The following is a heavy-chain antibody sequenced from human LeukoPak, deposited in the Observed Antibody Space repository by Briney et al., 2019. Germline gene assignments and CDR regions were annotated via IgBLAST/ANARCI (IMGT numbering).Heavy chain of an antibody. J-gene: IGHJ4*02. D-gene: IGHD2-15*01. V-gene: IGHV1-18*01. Sequence: ASVKVSCKASGYTFTSYGISWVRQDPGQGLEWMGWISAYNGNTSYAQKLQGRVTMTTDTSTSTAYMELRSLRSDDTAVYYCAIVLVVVAATTDHPDYWGQGTLVTVSS. CDR2: ISAYNGNT. CDR3: AIVLVVVAATTDHPDY. CDR1: GYTFTSYG.